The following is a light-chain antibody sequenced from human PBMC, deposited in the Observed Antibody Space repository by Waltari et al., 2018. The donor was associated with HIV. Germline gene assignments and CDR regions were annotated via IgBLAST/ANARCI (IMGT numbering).Light chain of an antibody. V-gene: IGLV2-14*01. CDR1: RSAVGDSY. CDR3: SSYISSATPE. Sequence: QSALTQPASVSGSPGQSISISCTRTRSAVGDSYVSWYQHHPGKAPKVIIYEVSNRPSGVSNRFSGSKSGNTASLTISGLLPEDEADYFCSSYISSATPEFGGGTRLTVL. CDR2: EVS. J-gene: IGLJ3*02.